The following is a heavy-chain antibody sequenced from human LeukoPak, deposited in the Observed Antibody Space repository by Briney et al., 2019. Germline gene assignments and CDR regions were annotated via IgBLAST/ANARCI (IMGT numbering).Heavy chain of an antibody. V-gene: IGHV3-33*01. CDR3: VRDRSAGYFDF. J-gene: IGHJ2*01. D-gene: IGHD3-3*01. CDR1: GFTFRNHG. CDR2: IWYDGSNQ. Sequence: PGGSLRLSCAASGFTFRNHGMYWVRQAPGKGLEWVAIIWYDGSNQYYGDSVKGRFTISRDNSKNMLYLQMNSLRADDTALYYCVRDRSAGYFDFWGRGTLVTVSS.